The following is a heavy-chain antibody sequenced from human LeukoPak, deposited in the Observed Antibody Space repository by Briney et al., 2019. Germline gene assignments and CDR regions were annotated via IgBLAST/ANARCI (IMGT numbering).Heavy chain of an antibody. CDR2: IYYSGST. D-gene: IGHD3-22*01. CDR3: ARMDYYDSSGYYAY. CDR1: GGSISSGGYY. Sequence: SETLSLTCTVSGGSISSGGYYWSWIRQHPGKGLEWIGYIYYSGSTYYNPSLKSRVTISVDTSKNQFSLKLSSVTAADTAVYYCARMDYYDSSGYYAYWGQGTLVTVSS. J-gene: IGHJ4*02. V-gene: IGHV4-31*03.